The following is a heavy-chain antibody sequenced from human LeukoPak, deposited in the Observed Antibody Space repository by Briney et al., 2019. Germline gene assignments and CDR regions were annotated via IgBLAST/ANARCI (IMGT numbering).Heavy chain of an antibody. Sequence: PSETLSLTCTVSGGSISSYYWSWIRQPAGKGLEWIGRIYTSGSTNYSPSLKSRVTMSVDTSKNQFSLKLSSVTAADTAVYYCARRHRDSSGYYYVDYWGQGTLVTVSS. CDR3: ARRHRDSSGYYYVDY. CDR2: IYTSGST. CDR1: GGSISSYY. V-gene: IGHV4-4*07. J-gene: IGHJ4*02. D-gene: IGHD3-22*01.